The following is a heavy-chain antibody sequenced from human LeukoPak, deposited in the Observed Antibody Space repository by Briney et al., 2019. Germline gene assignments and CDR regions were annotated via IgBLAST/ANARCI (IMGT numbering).Heavy chain of an antibody. CDR1: GGSISSSSYF. CDR2: IYYSGST. D-gene: IGHD3-16*01. J-gene: IGHJ6*03. Sequence: SETLSLTCSVSGGSISSSSYFWGWIRPPPGKGLEWIGSIYYSGSTYYNPSLKSRVTISVDTSKNQFSLKLSSVTAADTAVYYCARSVRGIYYYYMDVWGKGTTVTVSS. V-gene: IGHV4-39*07. CDR3: ARSVRGIYYYYMDV.